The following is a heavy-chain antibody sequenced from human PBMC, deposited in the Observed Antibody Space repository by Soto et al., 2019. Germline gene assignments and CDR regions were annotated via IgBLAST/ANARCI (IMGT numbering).Heavy chain of an antibody. CDR3: ARGGSMADHEDIVLMVYGAGSFDY. J-gene: IGHJ4*02. Sequence: ASVKVSCKASGYTFTGYYMHWVRQAPGQGLEWMGWINPNSGGTNYAQKFQGWVTMTRDTSISTAYMELSRLRSDDTAVYYCARGGSMADHEDIVLMVYGAGSFDYWGQGSLVTGSS. CDR2: INPNSGGT. CDR1: GYTFTGYY. D-gene: IGHD2-8*01. V-gene: IGHV1-2*04.